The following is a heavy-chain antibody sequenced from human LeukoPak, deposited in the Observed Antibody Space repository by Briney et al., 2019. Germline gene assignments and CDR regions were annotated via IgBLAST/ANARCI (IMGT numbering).Heavy chain of an antibody. V-gene: IGHV3-23*01. Sequence: GGSLRLSCAASGFTFSNYGMSWVRQAPGQGLEWVSGISTSGGSTYYADSVKGRFTISRDNSKNTLYLQMNSLRAEDTAVYYCAKRGYCSVASCSQTPYYFDHWGQGTLVTVSS. CDR1: GFTFSNYG. CDR2: ISTSGGST. D-gene: IGHD2-15*01. J-gene: IGHJ4*02. CDR3: AKRGYCSVASCSQTPYYFDH.